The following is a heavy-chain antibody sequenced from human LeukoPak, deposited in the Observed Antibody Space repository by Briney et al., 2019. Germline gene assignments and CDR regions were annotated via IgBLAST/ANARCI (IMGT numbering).Heavy chain of an antibody. V-gene: IGHV4-59*01. D-gene: IGHD3-3*01. CDR1: GGSISSYY. CDR2: IYYSGST. CDR3: ARDKRHYDFWSGTASNWFDP. Sequence: SETLSLTCTVSGGSISSYYWSWIRQPPGKGLEWIGYIYYSGSTNYNPSLKSRVTISVDTPKNQFSLKLSSVTAADTAVYYCARDKRHYDFWSGTASNWFDPWGQGTLVTVSS. J-gene: IGHJ5*02.